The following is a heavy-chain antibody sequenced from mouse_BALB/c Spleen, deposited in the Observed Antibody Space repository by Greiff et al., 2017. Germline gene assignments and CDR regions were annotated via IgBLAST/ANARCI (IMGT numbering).Heavy chain of an antibody. Sequence: EVKLMESGPSLVKPSQTLSLTCSVTGDSITSGYWNWIRKFPGNKLEYMGYISYSGSTYYNPSLKSRISITRDTSKNQYYLQLNSVTTEDTATYYCARSSYDYDGPWFAYWGQGTLVTVSA. V-gene: IGHV3-8*02. D-gene: IGHD2-4*01. CDR2: ISYSGST. CDR3: ARSSYDYDGPWFAY. J-gene: IGHJ3*01. CDR1: GDSITSGY.